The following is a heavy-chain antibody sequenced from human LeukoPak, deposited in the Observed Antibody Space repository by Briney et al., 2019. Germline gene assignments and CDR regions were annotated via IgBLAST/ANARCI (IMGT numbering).Heavy chain of an antibody. V-gene: IGHV1-69*13. CDR1: GGTFTSYA. J-gene: IGHJ6*02. Sequence: SVKVSCKASGGTFTSYAISWVRQAPGQGLEWMGGIIPIFGTANYAQKFQGRVTITADESTSTAYMELSSLRSEDTAVYYCARDCTNGVCYIAAYYYYYGMDVWGQGTTVTVSS. CDR3: ARDCTNGVCYIAAYYYYYGMDV. D-gene: IGHD2-8*01. CDR2: IIPIFGTA.